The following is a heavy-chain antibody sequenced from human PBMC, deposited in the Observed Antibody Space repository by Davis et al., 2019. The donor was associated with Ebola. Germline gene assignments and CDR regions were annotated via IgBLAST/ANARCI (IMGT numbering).Heavy chain of an antibody. CDR2: INPNDGRT. J-gene: IGHJ3*02. CDR1: GYTFKSYA. Sequence: AASVKVSCKASGYTFKSYAIFWVRQAPGQGLEWMGMINPNDGRTIYAQKFQGRVTVTRDTSTTTVYMDLRSLRSEDTALYYCTTPGGQDSGYDVFDIWGQGTMVTVSS. D-gene: IGHD5-12*01. CDR3: TTPGGQDSGYDVFDI. V-gene: IGHV1-46*03.